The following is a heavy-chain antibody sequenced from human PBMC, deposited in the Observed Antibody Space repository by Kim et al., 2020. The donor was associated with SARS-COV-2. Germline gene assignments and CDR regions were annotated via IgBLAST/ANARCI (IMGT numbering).Heavy chain of an antibody. D-gene: IGHD6-13*01. CDR3: ARDTVGAAGTFSVDY. CDR2: IYYSGST. V-gene: IGHV4-39*07. CDR1: GGSISSSNYY. Sequence: SETLSLTCTVSGGSISSSNYYWGWIRQPPGKGLEWIGSIYYSGSTYYNPSLKSRVTMSVDTSKNQFSLKLSSVTAADTAFYYCARDTVGAAGTFSVDYWGQGTLGNGSS. J-gene: IGHJ4*02.